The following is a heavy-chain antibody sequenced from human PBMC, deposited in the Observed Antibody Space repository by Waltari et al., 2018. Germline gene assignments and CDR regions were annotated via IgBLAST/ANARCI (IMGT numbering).Heavy chain of an antibody. Sequence: QVQLQEPRPGLVKPWETLSLTCTLPGGSISSYSRCWIRPPPVQGLARVGYIYYSGSTNYNPSLKSRVTISVDTSKNQFSLKLSSVTAADTAVYYCARARDCSSTSCYLHYYYYYGMDVWGQGTTVTVSS. CDR2: IYYSGST. V-gene: IGHV4-59*01. D-gene: IGHD2-2*01. CDR1: GGSISSYS. CDR3: ARARDCSSTSCYLHYYYYYGMDV. J-gene: IGHJ6*02.